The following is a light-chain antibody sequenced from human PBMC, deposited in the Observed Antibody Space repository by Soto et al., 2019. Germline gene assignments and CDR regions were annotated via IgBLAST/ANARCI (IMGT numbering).Light chain of an antibody. CDR1: ESLLHSIGYNY. V-gene: IGKV2-28*01. J-gene: IGKJ1*01. Sequence: ILMIQSPLSLSVTPGEPASISCRSSESLLHSIGYNYLDWYLQKPGQSPQLLIYLGSNRASGVPDRFSGSGSGRDFTLKISRVEADDVGVYYCMQGLETPTFGQGTKVDIK. CDR2: LGS. CDR3: MQGLETPT.